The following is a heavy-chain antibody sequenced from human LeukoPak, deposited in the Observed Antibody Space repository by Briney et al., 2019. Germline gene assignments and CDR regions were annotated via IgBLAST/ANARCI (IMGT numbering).Heavy chain of an antibody. D-gene: IGHD3-9*01. V-gene: IGHV1-69*05. CDR1: GGTFSSYA. J-gene: IGHJ4*02. CDR2: IIPIFGTA. CDR3: ARVGEVLRYFDWYDY. Sequence: ASVKVSCKASGGTFSSYAISWVRQAPGQGLEWMGGIIPIFGTANYAQEFQGRVTITTDESTSTAYMELSSLRSEDTAVYYCARVGEVLRYFDWYDYWGQGTLVTVSS.